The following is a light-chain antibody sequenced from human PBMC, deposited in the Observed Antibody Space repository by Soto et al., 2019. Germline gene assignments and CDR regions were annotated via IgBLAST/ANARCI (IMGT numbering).Light chain of an antibody. J-gene: IGLJ7*01. CDR1: SSDVGNYKL. Sequence: QSALTQTASVSASPGQSITISCTGTSSDVGNYKLVSWYQHHPGKAPKLMIYEGSKRPSGVSNRFSGSKSGDTASLIISGLQAEDEADYYCISYTSSSTLVFGGGTQLTVL. CDR3: ISYTSSSTLV. V-gene: IGLV2-14*02. CDR2: EGS.